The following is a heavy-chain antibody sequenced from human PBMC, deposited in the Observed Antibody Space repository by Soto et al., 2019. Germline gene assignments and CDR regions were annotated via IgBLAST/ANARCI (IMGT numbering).Heavy chain of an antibody. CDR1: GFTVISNY. CDR2: IYSGGST. CDR3: ARDEGSNWFAH. Sequence: GGSLRLSCAASGFTVISNYMSWVRQAPGKGLEWVSVIYSGGSTYYAESVKGRVTISRDNSNNTLYLQMNSLRAEATAVYYCARDEGSNWFAHWGQGTPVTVSS. J-gene: IGHJ5*02. V-gene: IGHV3-66*01.